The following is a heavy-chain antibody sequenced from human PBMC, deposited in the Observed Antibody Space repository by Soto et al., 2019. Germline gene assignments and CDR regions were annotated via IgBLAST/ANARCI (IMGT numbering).Heavy chain of an antibody. Sequence: QVQLQESGPGLVKSSQTLSLTCTVSGGSISSGGYYWSWIRQHPGKGLEWIGYIYYSGSTYYNPSLKSRVXXXVXXSKNQFSLKLSSVTAADTAVYYCARWPQLEPRFDYWGQGTLVTVSS. D-gene: IGHD1-1*01. CDR3: ARWPQLEPRFDY. CDR2: IYYSGST. J-gene: IGHJ4*02. V-gene: IGHV4-31*03. CDR1: GGSISSGGYY.